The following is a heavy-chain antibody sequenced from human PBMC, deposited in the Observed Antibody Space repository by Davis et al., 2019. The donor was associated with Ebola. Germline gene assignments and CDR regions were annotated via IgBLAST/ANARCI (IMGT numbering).Heavy chain of an antibody. J-gene: IGHJ4*02. CDR2: ISSSSSYI. CDR1: GLTFSNYW. V-gene: IGHV3-21*01. Sequence: GGSLRLSCAASGLTFSNYWMNWVRQAPGKGLEWVSSISSSSSYIYYADSVKGRFTISRDNAKNSLYLQMNSLRAEDTAVYYCARNSPGGEVDYWGQGTLVTVSS. D-gene: IGHD4-23*01. CDR3: ARNSPGGEVDY.